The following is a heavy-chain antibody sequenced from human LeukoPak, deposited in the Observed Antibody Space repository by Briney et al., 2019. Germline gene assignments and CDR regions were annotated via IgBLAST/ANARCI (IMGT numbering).Heavy chain of an antibody. D-gene: IGHD1-26*01. J-gene: IGHJ3*02. CDR3: VRLGASRRAFDI. Sequence: SETLSLTCTASGGSISSYYWSWIRQPPGKGLEWIGYIYYSGSTNYNPSLKSRVTISVDTSKNQFSLKLSSVTAADTAVYYCVRLGASRRAFDIWGQGTMVTVSS. V-gene: IGHV4-59*08. CDR2: IYYSGST. CDR1: GGSISSYY.